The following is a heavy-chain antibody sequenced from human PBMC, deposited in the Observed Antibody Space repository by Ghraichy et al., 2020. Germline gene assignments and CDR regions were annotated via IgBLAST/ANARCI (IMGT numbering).Heavy chain of an antibody. CDR1: GFTFSSYA. J-gene: IGHJ4*02. CDR2: ISGSGGST. D-gene: IGHD6-13*01. CDR3: AKEGTAAAGRGRGCDY. V-gene: IGHV3-23*01. Sequence: GGSLRLSCAASGFTFSSYAMSWVRQAPGKGLEWVSAISGSGGSTYYADSVKGRFTISRDNSKNTLYLQMNSLRAEDTAVYYCAKEGTAAAGRGRGCDYWGQGTLVTVSS.